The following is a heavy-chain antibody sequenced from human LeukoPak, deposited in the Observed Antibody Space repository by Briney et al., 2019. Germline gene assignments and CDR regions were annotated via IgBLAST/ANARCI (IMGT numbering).Heavy chain of an antibody. Sequence: GGSLRLSCTASGFTFIDYWIYWIRQAPGKGLEWVANIKQDGSEKYYVDSVKGRFTISRDNAKNSLYLQMNSLRAEDTAVYYCAREGSTSALFDYWGQGTLVTASS. CDR3: AREGSTSALFDY. CDR2: IKQDGSEK. J-gene: IGHJ4*02. D-gene: IGHD2-2*01. CDR1: GFTFIDYW. V-gene: IGHV3-7*01.